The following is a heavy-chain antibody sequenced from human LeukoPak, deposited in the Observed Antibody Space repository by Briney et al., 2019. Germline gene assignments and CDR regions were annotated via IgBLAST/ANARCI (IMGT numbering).Heavy chain of an antibody. V-gene: IGHV1-18*01. J-gene: IGHJ6*03. CDR1: GYTFISYG. D-gene: IGHD1-26*01. Sequence: ASVKVSCKASGYTFISYGITWVRQAPGQGLEWMGWISPYTTKTNYAQSLQGRVTMTTDTSTSTAYMELRSLRSDDTAVYYCAREGGVGPTAPPDYYSYQMDVWGKGTTVAVSS. CDR3: AREGGVGPTAPPDYYSYQMDV. CDR2: ISPYTTKT.